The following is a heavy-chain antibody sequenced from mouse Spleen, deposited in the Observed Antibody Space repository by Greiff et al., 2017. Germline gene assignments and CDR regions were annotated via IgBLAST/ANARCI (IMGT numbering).Heavy chain of an antibody. Sequence: DVMLVESGGGLVQPGGSRKFSCAASGFTFSSFGMHWVRQAPEKGLEWVAYIRRGSSTIYYAATVKGRFTISRDNPKNTLFLQMTSLRAEDTAMYYCATLTGTGGDYAMDYWGQGTSVTVSS. CDR1: GFTFSSFG. CDR3: ATLTGTGGDYAMDY. J-gene: IGHJ4*01. V-gene: IGHV5-17*02. CDR2: IRRGSSTI. D-gene: IGHD4-1*01.